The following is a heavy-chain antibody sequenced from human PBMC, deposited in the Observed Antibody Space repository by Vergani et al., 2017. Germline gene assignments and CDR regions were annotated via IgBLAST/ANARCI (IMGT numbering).Heavy chain of an antibody. Sequence: QAQLVESGGGVVQPGRSLRLSCAASGFTFSNYAIHWVRQAPGKGLEWVAIIASDGSNQFYAGSVKGRFTISRDNSKNTLYLQMNSLRAEDTAVYYCARDLFYYDSSGYYSGFFDYWGQGTLVTVSS. CDR3: ARDLFYYDSSGYYSGFFDY. D-gene: IGHD3-22*01. V-gene: IGHV3-30*03. CDR2: IASDGSNQ. J-gene: IGHJ4*02. CDR1: GFTFSNYA.